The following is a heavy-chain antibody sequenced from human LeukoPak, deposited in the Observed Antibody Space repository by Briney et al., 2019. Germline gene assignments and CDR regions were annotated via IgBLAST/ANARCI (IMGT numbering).Heavy chain of an antibody. D-gene: IGHD5-18*01. J-gene: IGHJ3*02. V-gene: IGHV4-39*01. CDR3: ARHTKSGYSYGFDAFHI. CDR2: ISYSGST. Sequence: SETLSLTCTVSGGSISSSNYNWGWIRQSPGKGLEWIGTISYSGSTYYNPSLKSRVTISVDTSKNQFSLKLTSVTAADTAVYYCARHTKSGYSYGFDAFHIWGQGTMVTVPS. CDR1: GGSISSSNYN.